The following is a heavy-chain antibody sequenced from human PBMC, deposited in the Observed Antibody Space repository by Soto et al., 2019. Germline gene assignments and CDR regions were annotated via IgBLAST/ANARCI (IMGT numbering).Heavy chain of an antibody. CDR1: GGSISSPHDY. Sequence: PSETLSLTCTVSGGSISSPHDYWGWIRKSPGRGLEWIGSIYYTGSSYYNPSLKSRITVSVDTSKNQFSLNLTSVTAADTAVYYCARHGLTAYMAYYFDFWGQGTQVTVSP. J-gene: IGHJ4*02. CDR2: IYYTGSS. D-gene: IGHD3-16*01. CDR3: ARHGLTAYMAYYFDF. V-gene: IGHV4-39*01.